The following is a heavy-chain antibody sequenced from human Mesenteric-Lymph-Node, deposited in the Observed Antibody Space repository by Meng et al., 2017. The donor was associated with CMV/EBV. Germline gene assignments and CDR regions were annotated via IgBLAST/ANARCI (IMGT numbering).Heavy chain of an antibody. CDR1: GFTFSSYA. D-gene: IGHD1-26*01. CDR3: AKDKGGLLPWYYFES. J-gene: IGHJ4*02. V-gene: IGHV3-30*04. Sequence: GESLKISCAASGFTFSSYAMHWVRQAPGKGLEWVAVISYDGSNKYYADSVKGRFTISRDNSKNTLYLQMNSLRVEDTAVYYCAKDKGGLLPWYYFESWGQGTLVTVSS. CDR2: ISYDGSNK.